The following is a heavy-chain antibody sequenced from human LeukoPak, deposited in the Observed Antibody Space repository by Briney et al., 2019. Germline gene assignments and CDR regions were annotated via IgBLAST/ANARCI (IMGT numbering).Heavy chain of an antibody. CDR1: GYTFNTYY. Sequence: ASVKVSCKASGYTFNTYYIHWVRQAPGQGLEWMGIANPSGGVTGNAQKFQGRLSMTKDTSTSTVYKELSSLRSEDTAVYYCARVWQENMIRGGFDPWGQGTLVTVSS. V-gene: IGHV1-46*02. J-gene: IGHJ5*02. CDR3: ARVWQENMIRGGFDP. D-gene: IGHD3-10*01. CDR2: ANPSGGVT.